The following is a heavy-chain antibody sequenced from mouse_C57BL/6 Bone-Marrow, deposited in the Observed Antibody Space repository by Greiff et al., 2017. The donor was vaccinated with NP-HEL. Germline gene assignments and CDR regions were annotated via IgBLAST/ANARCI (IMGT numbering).Heavy chain of an antibody. V-gene: IGHV5-12*01. J-gene: IGHJ2*01. CDR1: GFTFSDYY. D-gene: IGHD3-2*02. CDR2: ISNGGGST. Sequence: EVQLVESGGGLVQPGGSLKLSCAASGFTFSDYYMYWVRQTPEKRLEWVAYISNGGGSTYYPDTVKGRFTISRDNAKNTLYLQMSRLKSEDTAMYYCARGTAQAFFDYWGQGTTLTVSS. CDR3: ARGTAQAFFDY.